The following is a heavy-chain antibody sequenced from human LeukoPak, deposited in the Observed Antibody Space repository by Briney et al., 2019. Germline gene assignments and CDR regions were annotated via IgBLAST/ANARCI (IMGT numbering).Heavy chain of an antibody. Sequence: ASVKVSCKASGYTFTSYAMNWVRQAPGQGLEWMGWINTNTGNPTYAQGFTGRFVFSLDTSISTAYLQISSLKAEDTAVYYCARGRIVGATGYFQHWGQGTLVTVSS. CDR2: INTNTGNP. J-gene: IGHJ1*01. CDR3: ARGRIVGATGYFQH. D-gene: IGHD1-26*01. CDR1: GYTFTSYA. V-gene: IGHV7-4-1*02.